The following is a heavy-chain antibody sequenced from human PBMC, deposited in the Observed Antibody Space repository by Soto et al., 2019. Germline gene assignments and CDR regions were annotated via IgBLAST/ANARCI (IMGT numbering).Heavy chain of an antibody. D-gene: IGHD2-15*01. CDR1: GGTFSSYA. J-gene: IGHJ6*02. V-gene: IGHV1-69*01. Sequence: QVQLVQSGAEVKKPGSSVKVSCKAPGGTFSSYATSWVRQAPGQGLEWMGGIIPIFGTAKYAQKFQGRVTITADESTSTGYMELSSLRSEDTAVYYCARSQGGSSSLDIYYYYYYGMDVWGQGTTVTVSS. CDR2: IIPIFGTA. CDR3: ARSQGGSSSLDIYYYYYYGMDV.